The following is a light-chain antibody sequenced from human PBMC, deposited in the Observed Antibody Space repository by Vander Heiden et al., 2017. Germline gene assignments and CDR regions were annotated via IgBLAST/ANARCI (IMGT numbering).Light chain of an antibody. CDR3: QQYYSTPWT. J-gene: IGKJ1*01. V-gene: IGKV4-1*01. Sequence: DIVMTQSPDSLAGSLGERATINCKSSQSVLYSSNNKNYLAWYQQKPGQPPKLLIYWASTRESGVPDRFSGSGSGTDFTLTISSLQAEDVAVYYCQQYYSTPWTFGQETKVEIK. CDR1: QSVLYSSNNKNY. CDR2: WAS.